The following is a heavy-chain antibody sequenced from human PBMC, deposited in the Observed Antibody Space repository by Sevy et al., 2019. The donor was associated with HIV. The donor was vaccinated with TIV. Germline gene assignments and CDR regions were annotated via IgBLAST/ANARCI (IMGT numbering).Heavy chain of an antibody. CDR3: ARDQAGRVRVRLGELSSPFDF. CDR2: ISNDRSDK. CDR1: GFIFSNSA. D-gene: IGHD3-16*02. Sequence: GGSLRLSCAASGFIFSNSAMHWVRQAPGKGLEWVTFISNDRSDKYYEDSVKGRFTISRDNTKNTLYLEMNSLRVEDTAVYYCARDQAGRVRVRLGELSSPFDFWGQGTLVTVSS. J-gene: IGHJ4*02. V-gene: IGHV3-30*04.